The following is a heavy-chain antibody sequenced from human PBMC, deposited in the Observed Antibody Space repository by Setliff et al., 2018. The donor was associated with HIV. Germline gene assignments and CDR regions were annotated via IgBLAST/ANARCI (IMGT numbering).Heavy chain of an antibody. CDR1: GYSVGDYW. CDR2: IFPADSDT. CDR3: ARHRVDTSMLVVKDPGAFDL. V-gene: IGHV5-51*01. Sequence: GESLKISCRGFGYSVGDYWIGWVRQKPGKGLEWMGIIFPADSDTRVNPSFQGQVTISADKSTYAAFLQWTSLKASDTGIYYCARHRVDTSMLVVKDPGAFDLWGQGTLVNVS. D-gene: IGHD3-22*01. J-gene: IGHJ3*01.